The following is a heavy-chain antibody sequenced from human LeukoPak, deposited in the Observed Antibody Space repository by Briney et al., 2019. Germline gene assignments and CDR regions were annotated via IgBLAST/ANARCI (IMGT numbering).Heavy chain of an antibody. Sequence: SETLSLTCTVSGSSINTPYYWAWIRQLPGEGLEWIGNIFHGVTTFYNPSLMNRVAISVDTSKNQFSLKLTSVTAADTAVYYCARDATIAAPLMSWGQGTLVIVSS. CDR1: GSSINTPYY. V-gene: IGHV4-38-2*02. D-gene: IGHD6-13*01. J-gene: IGHJ4*02. CDR2: IFHGVTT. CDR3: ARDATIAAPLMS.